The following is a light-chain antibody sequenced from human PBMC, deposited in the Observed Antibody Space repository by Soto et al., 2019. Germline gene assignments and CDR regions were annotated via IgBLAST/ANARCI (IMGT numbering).Light chain of an antibody. V-gene: IGKV3-20*01. J-gene: IGKJ5*01. Sequence: EVVLTQSPDTLSLSPGERATLSCRASLSVGNNFLAWYQHKPGQAPRLLIYATSSRATGIADRFSGSGSVTDFTLTISRLETDDFAVYYCHHYGSSSAFGQGTRLDIK. CDR2: ATS. CDR1: LSVGNNF. CDR3: HHYGSSSA.